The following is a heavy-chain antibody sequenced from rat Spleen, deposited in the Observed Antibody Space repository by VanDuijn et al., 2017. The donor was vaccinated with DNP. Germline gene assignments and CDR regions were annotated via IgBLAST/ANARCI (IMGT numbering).Heavy chain of an antibody. J-gene: IGHJ2*01. Sequence: EVSLVESGGGSVQPGRSLKLSCITSGFVFSEYNMAWVRQAPKKGLEWVADIIYDGGRTYYRDSVKGRFKISRDNAKNTLYLQMDSLMSEDTATYYCTSHHTTGDFDYWGQGVMVTVSS. CDR2: IIYDGGRT. CDR1: GFVFSEYN. V-gene: IGHV5S10*01. CDR3: TSHHTTGDFDY. D-gene: IGHD1-7*01.